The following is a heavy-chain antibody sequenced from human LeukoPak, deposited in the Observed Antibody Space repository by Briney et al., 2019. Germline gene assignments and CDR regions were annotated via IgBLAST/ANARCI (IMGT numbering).Heavy chain of an antibody. J-gene: IGHJ6*03. CDR2: IYYRGST. D-gene: IGHD4-17*01. CDR3: ARRRGGDYGMYYYYYMDV. Sequence: SETLSLTCTVSGGSISSSSYYWGWIRQPPGKGLEWIGNIYYRGSTYYNPSLKSRVTISVDTSKNQFSLKLSSVTAADTAVYYCARRRGGDYGMYYYYYMDVWGKGTTVTISS. CDR1: GGSISSSSYY. V-gene: IGHV4-39*07.